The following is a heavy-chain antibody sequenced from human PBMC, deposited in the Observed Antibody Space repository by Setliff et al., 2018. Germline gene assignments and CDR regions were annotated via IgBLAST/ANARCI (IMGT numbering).Heavy chain of an antibody. V-gene: IGHV1-2*02. CDR2: INLNTGNI. Sequence: ASVKVSCKAYGFTFTDYLMNWMRQAPEQGLEWMGRINLNTGNIFYAQEFQGRVTLTRDTSISTAYMELDSLRSEDTAVYYCARSPAVLGIVYLDPWGQGTLVTVSS. D-gene: IGHD2-15*01. CDR1: GFTFTDYL. J-gene: IGHJ5*02. CDR3: ARSPAVLGIVYLDP.